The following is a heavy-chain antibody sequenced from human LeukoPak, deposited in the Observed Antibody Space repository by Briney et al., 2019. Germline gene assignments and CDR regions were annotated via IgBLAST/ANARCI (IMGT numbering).Heavy chain of an antibody. CDR2: ISGSGGST. CDR1: GFTFSSYA. CDR3: AKWGCSSTSCYDAFDI. V-gene: IGHV3-23*01. D-gene: IGHD2-2*01. J-gene: IGHJ3*02. Sequence: PGGSLRLSCAASGFTFSSYAMSWVRQAPGKGLEWVSAISGSGGSTYYADSVKGRFTISRDNSKNTLYLQMNSLGAEDTAVYYCAKWGCSSTSCYDAFDIWGQGTMVTVSS.